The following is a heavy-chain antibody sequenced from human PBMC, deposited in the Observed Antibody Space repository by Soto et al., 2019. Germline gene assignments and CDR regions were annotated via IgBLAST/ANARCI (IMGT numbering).Heavy chain of an antibody. D-gene: IGHD6-13*01. V-gene: IGHV1-46*01. CDR2: INPSGGST. J-gene: IGHJ6*02. Sequence: QVQLVQSGAEVKKPGASVKVSCKASGYTFTSYYMHWVRQAPGQGLEWMGIINPSGGSTSYAQKFQGRVTMTRDTSTSTVYMELSSLRSEDTAVYYCARDLPYGAADTYYYYGMDVWGQGTTVTVSS. CDR3: ARDLPYGAADTYYYYGMDV. CDR1: GYTFTSYY.